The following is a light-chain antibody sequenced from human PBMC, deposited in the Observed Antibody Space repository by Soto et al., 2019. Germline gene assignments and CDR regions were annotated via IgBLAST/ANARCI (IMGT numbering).Light chain of an antibody. J-gene: IGKJ5*01. CDR3: QQYGTWIT. CDR2: SSS. CDR1: QWFSGKN. Sequence: EIVLTQSPATLSLSPGERVSLSCGASQWFSGKNLAWYQQKPGQPPRLLIYSSSVRASGVPDRFRGRGSGTDFTLTITRLEPEDFAVYYCQQYGTWITFGQGTRLETK. V-gene: IGKV3-20*01.